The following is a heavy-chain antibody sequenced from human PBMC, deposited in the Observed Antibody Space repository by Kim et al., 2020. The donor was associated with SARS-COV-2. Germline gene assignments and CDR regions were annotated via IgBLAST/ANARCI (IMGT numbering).Heavy chain of an antibody. V-gene: IGHV6-1*01. CDR2: TYYRSQWYN. D-gene: IGHD3-3*01. CDR3: ARGGSYYDFWSGYYPDAFDI. CDR1: GDYVSRDNAA. J-gene: IGHJ3*02. Sequence: SQTLSLTCAISGDYVSRDNAAWNWIRQSPSRGLEWLGRTYYRSQWYNDYTVSMKSRMTITPDTSENQFSLQLNAVTPEDTAVYYCARGGSYYDFWSGYYPDAFDIWGQGTMVTVS.